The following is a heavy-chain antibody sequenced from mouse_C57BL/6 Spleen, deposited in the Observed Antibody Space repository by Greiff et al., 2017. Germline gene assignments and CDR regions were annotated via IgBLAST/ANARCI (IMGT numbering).Heavy chain of an antibody. CDR1: GFTFSSYG. CDR3: ARPPITTVVAHWYFDV. D-gene: IGHD1-1*01. V-gene: IGHV5-6*01. CDR2: ISSGGSYT. Sequence: EVQGVESGGDLVKPGGSLKLSCAASGFTFSSYGMSWVRQTPDKRLEWVATISSGGSYTYYPDSVKGRFTISRDNAKNTLYLQMSSLKSEDTAMYYCARPPITTVVAHWYFDVWGTGTTVTVSS. J-gene: IGHJ1*03.